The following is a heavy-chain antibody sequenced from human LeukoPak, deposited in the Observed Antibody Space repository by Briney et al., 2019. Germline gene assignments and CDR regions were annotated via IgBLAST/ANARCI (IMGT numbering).Heavy chain of an antibody. CDR2: ISSRGNYI. D-gene: IGHD3-10*01. J-gene: IGHJ4*02. CDR1: GFTFSNYN. CDR3: ARETSSAQLWSNFDY. Sequence: KAGESLRLSCAASGFTFSNYNMNWVRQAPGKGLEWVSSISSRGNYIYYADSVKGRFTISRDNAKNSLYVQMNSLRAEDTAVYYCARETSSAQLWSNFDYWGQGTLVTVSS. V-gene: IGHV3-21*01.